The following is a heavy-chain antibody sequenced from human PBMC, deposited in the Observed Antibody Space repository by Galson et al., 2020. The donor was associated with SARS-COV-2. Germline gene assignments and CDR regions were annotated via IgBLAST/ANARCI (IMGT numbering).Heavy chain of an antibody. CDR1: GFTFRSYA. J-gene: IGHJ6*02. V-gene: IGHV3-23*01. CDR2: TSGSGGST. Sequence: GGSLRLSCAASGFTFRSYAMSWVRQAPGKGLEWVSGTSGSGGSTYYADSVKGRFTMSRDNSKNMLYLQMDSLRAEDTAVYYCAKGLVEVWHYGLDVWGQGTTVTVSS. CDR3: AKGLVEVWHYGLDV. D-gene: IGHD6-6*01.